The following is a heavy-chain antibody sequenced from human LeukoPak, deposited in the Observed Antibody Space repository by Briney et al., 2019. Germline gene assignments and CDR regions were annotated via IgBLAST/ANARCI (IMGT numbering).Heavy chain of an antibody. Sequence: SETLSLTCSVSTDSTNVYYWSWIRQPPAKGLEGIGHIYHSWTTDYNPSLKSRVTISIDMSKKEFALKLTSVTVADTAMYFCVRLRWELLAPYFDHWGQGAFVIVSS. CDR1: TDSTNVYY. V-gene: IGHV4-59*01. CDR3: VRLRWELLAPYFDH. D-gene: IGHD2-15*01. J-gene: IGHJ4*02. CDR2: IYHSWTT.